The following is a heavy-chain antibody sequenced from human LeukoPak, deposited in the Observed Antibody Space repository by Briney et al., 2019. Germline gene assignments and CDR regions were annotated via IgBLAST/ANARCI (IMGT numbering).Heavy chain of an antibody. J-gene: IGHJ4*02. V-gene: IGHV1-2*02. Sequence: GASVKVSCTASGYTFTGYYIHWVRQAPGQGLEWMGWINPNSGGTNYAQKLQGRVTMTTDTSTSTAYMELRSLRSDDTAVYYCARGGIVVVTPFDYWGQGTLVTVSS. CDR3: ARGGIVVVTPFDY. CDR2: INPNSGGT. CDR1: GYTFTGYY. D-gene: IGHD3-22*01.